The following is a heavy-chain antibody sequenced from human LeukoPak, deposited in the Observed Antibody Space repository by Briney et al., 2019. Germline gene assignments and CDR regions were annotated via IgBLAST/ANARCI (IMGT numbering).Heavy chain of an antibody. CDR2: IYPGDSDS. CDR3: ARIGSRHFTNHYFDY. Sequence: GESLKIPCKGSGYGFSSYWIGWVRQMPGKGLEWMGVIYPGDSDSRYSPSFQGQVTISADKSTNTAYLQWSSLKASDTAMYYCARIGSRHFTNHYFDYWGQGTLVTVSS. D-gene: IGHD2-2*01. CDR1: GYGFSSYW. J-gene: IGHJ4*02. V-gene: IGHV5-51*01.